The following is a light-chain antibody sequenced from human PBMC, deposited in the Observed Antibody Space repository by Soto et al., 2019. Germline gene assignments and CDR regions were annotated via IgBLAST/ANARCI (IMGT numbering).Light chain of an antibody. V-gene: IGLV1-44*01. J-gene: IGLJ3*02. CDR1: SSNIGSNT. Sequence: QSVLTQPPSASGTPGQRVTISCSGSSSNIGSNTVNWYRQLPGTSPRLLIYSNNQRPAGVPDRFSGSKSGTSASLAISGLQSEDEADYYCAAWDDGLIGWVFGGGNKVTVL. CDR2: SNN. CDR3: AAWDDGLIGWV.